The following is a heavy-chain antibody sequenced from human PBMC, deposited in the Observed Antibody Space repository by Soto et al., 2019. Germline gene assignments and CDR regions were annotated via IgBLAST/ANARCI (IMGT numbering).Heavy chain of an antibody. CDR1: GFTFSSYA. J-gene: IGHJ4*02. CDR2: ISYDGSNK. D-gene: IGHD4-17*01. Sequence: QVQLVESGGGVVQPGRSLRLSCAASGFTFSSYAMHWVRQAPGKGLEWVAVISYDGSNKYYADYVKGRFTISRDNSKNTLYLQMNSLRAEDTAVYYCARGGTVTSGDYWGQGTLVTFSS. V-gene: IGHV3-30-3*01. CDR3: ARGGTVTSGDY.